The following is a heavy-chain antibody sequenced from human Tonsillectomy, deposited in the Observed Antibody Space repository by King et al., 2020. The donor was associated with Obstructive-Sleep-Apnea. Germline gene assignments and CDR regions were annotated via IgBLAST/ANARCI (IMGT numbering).Heavy chain of an antibody. Sequence: VQLVESGGGLVQPGRSLRLSCAASGFTFDDYAMHWVRQPPGKGLEWVSGISWKSGNIGYAESVKGRFNISRDNAKNSLYLQMNRLRAEDTALYYCVKDMSGWPYYALDVWGQGTTVTVSS. J-gene: IGHJ6*02. CDR1: GFTFDDYA. CDR2: ISWKSGNI. D-gene: IGHD6-19*01. CDR3: VKDMSGWPYYALDV. V-gene: IGHV3-9*01.